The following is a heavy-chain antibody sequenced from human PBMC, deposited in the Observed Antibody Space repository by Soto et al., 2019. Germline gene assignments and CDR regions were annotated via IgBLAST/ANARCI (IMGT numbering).Heavy chain of an antibody. CDR2: IYYSGST. D-gene: IGHD2-2*01. Sequence: QVQLQESGPGLVKPSETLSLTCTVSGGSVSSASHYWNWIRQSPGKGLEWIWYIYYSGSTAYNPSLRSRVTSSIDTSKNQCSRKLSSVTAAYTAVYYCARDKEISTPHYYYGMDVWGQGTTVTVSS. CDR1: GGSVSSASHY. J-gene: IGHJ6*02. CDR3: ARDKEISTPHYYYGMDV. V-gene: IGHV4-61*01.